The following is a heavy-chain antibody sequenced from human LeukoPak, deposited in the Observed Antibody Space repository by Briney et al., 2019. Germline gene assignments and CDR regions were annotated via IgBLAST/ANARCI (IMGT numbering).Heavy chain of an antibody. CDR3: ARVPLDIVVVPAAMAGDY. Sequence: SETLSLTCAVYGGSFSGYYWSWIRQPPGKGLEWIGEINHSGSTNYNPSLKSRVTISVGTSKNQFSLKLSSVTAADTAVYYCARVPLDIVVVPAAMAGDYWGQGTLVTVSS. V-gene: IGHV4-34*01. CDR1: GGSFSGYY. CDR2: INHSGST. D-gene: IGHD2-2*01. J-gene: IGHJ4*02.